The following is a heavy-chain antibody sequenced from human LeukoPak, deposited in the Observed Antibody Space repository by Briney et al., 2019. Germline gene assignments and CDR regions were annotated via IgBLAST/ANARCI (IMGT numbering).Heavy chain of an antibody. J-gene: IGHJ4*02. Sequence: GGSLRLSCAASGFTFSLYAMSWVRQAPGKGLEWVANIKQDGSEKYYVDSVKGRFTISRDNAKNSLYLQMNSLRAEDTAVYFCARDSGSGWGQGTLVTVSS. CDR1: GFTFSLYA. CDR3: ARDSGSG. V-gene: IGHV3-7*01. CDR2: IKQDGSEK. D-gene: IGHD6-19*01.